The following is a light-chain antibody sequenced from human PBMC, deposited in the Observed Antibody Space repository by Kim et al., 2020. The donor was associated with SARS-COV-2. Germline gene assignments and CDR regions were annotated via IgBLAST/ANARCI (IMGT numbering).Light chain of an antibody. CDR1: QGINSN. V-gene: IGKV1-9*01. CDR2: SAF. CDR3: QQHHSFPLT. Sequence: AAVGDTVTVTCRASQGINSNLAWYQQRPGKAPNLLIYSAFTLHSGVPSRFSGSGSGTDFTLTITSLQPEDFATYHCQQHHSFPLTFGGGTKVDIK. J-gene: IGKJ4*01.